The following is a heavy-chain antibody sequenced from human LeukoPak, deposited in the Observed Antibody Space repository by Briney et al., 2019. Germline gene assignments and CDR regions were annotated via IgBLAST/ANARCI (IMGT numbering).Heavy chain of an antibody. V-gene: IGHV3-21*01. Sequence: GGSLRLSCAASGFTFSSYSMNWVRQAPGKGLEWVSSVSSSSSYIYYADSVKGRFTISRDNAKNSLYLQMNSLRAEDTAVYYCARDATFPLSGGLWGQGTLVTVSS. J-gene: IGHJ4*02. CDR2: VSSSSSYI. CDR3: ARDATFPLSGGL. D-gene: IGHD2-15*01. CDR1: GFTFSSYS.